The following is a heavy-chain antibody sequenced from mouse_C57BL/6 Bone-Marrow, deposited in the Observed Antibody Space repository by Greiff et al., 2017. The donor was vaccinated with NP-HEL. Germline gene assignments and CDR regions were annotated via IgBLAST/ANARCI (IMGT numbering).Heavy chain of an antibody. V-gene: IGHV1-82*01. D-gene: IGHD1-1*01. J-gene: IGHJ1*03. CDR2: IYPGDGDT. CDR3: ARSGSSYDWYCDV. CDR1: GYAFSSSW. Sequence: QVQLQQSGPELVKPGASVKISCKASGYAFSSSWMNWVKQRPGKGLEWIGRIYPGDGDTNYNGKFKGKATLTADKSSSTAYMQLSSLTSEDSAVYFCARSGSSYDWYCDVWGTGTTVTVSS.